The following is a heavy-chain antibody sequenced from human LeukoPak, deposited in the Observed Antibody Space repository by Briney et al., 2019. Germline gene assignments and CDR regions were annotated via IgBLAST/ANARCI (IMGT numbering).Heavy chain of an antibody. CDR1: GGSISSYY. Sequence: SETLSLTCTVSGGSISSYYWSWIRQPAGKGLEWIGRIYTSGSTNYNPSLKSRVTMSVDTSRNQFSLNLTSVTAADTAIYYCARDLLHRGYAFDIWGQGTMVTVSS. CDR2: IYTSGST. D-gene: IGHD5-12*01. CDR3: ARDLLHRGYAFDI. J-gene: IGHJ3*02. V-gene: IGHV4-4*07.